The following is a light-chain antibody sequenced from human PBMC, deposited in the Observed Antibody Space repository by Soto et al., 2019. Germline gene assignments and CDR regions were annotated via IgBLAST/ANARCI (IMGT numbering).Light chain of an antibody. CDR2: DTS. Sequence: EIVLKQSPGTLSLSQGERATLSCRASQSVSIKLAWYQQKPGQAPRLLIYDTSTRATGIPARFSGSGSGTEFTLTISSLQSEDLAVYYCQQYNNWPPITVGQGTRLEIK. V-gene: IGKV3-15*01. CDR3: QQYNNWPPIT. J-gene: IGKJ5*01. CDR1: QSVSIK.